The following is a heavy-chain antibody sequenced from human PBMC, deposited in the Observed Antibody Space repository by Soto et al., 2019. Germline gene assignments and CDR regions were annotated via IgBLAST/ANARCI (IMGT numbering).Heavy chain of an antibody. CDR2: IIPIFGTA. V-gene: IGHV1-69*01. CDR1: GGTFSSYA. D-gene: IGHD2-15*01. CDR3: ARTQLSIVVVVAATGWFDP. J-gene: IGHJ5*02. Sequence: QVQLVQSGAEVKKPGSSVKVSCTASGGTFSSYAISWVRQAPGQGLEWMGGIIPIFGTANYAQKFQGRVTITADESTSTAYMELSSLRSEDTAVYYCARTQLSIVVVVAATGWFDPWGQGTLVTVSS.